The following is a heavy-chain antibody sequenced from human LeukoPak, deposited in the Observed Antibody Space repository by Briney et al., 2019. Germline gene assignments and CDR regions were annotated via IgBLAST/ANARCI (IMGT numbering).Heavy chain of an antibody. CDR2: IIPIFGTA. D-gene: IGHD5-24*01. CDR1: GGTFSSYA. V-gene: IGHV1-69*05. CDR3: ASSRDGYNGYYYYYYMTS. J-gene: IGHJ6*03. Sequence: SVKVSCKASGGTFSSYAISWVRQAPGQGLEWMGGIIPIFGTANYAQKFQGRVTITTDESTSTAYMELSSLRSEDTAVYYCASSRDGYNGYYYYYYMTSGAKGPRSPSP.